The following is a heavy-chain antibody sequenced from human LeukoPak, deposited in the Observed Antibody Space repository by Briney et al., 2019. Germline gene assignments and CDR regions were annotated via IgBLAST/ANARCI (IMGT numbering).Heavy chain of an antibody. CDR3: ARVALWFGAATRDYYYGMDV. Sequence: SVKVSCKASGGTFSSYAISWVRLAPGQGLEWMGGIIPIFGTANYAQKFQGRVTITAHESTSTAYMELSSLRSEDTAVYYCARVALWFGAATRDYYYGMDVWGQGTTVTVSS. J-gene: IGHJ6*02. CDR2: IIPIFGTA. CDR1: GGTFSSYA. D-gene: IGHD3-10*01. V-gene: IGHV1-69*13.